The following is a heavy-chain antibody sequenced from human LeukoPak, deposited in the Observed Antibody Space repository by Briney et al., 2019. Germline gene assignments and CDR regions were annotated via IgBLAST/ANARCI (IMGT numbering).Heavy chain of an antibody. Sequence: SETLSLTCNVSGGSIISYYWTWIRHPPGKGLEWMGYIYYSGITNYNPSLKSRVTISVDTSKNQFSLSLSSVTAADTAVYYCARLRSGSSGYYPLDYWGQGTLVTVSS. CDR1: GGSIISYY. D-gene: IGHD3-22*01. V-gene: IGHV4-59*01. J-gene: IGHJ4*02. CDR2: IYYSGIT. CDR3: ARLRSGSSGYYPLDY.